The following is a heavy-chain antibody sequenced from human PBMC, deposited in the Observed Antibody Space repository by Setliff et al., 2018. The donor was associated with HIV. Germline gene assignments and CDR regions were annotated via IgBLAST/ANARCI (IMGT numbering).Heavy chain of an antibody. CDR1: YA. J-gene: IGHJ2*01. V-gene: IGHV1-69*17. D-gene: IGHD3-22*01. Sequence: YAISWVRQAPGQGLEWMGGVIPIFGIANYAQKFQGRVAMTADKSTSTAYMELSSLSSEDTAVYYCARHQAPYYGSSGYNPNWYFDLWGRGTLVTVSS. CDR2: VIPIFGIA. CDR3: ARHQAPYYGSSGYNPNWYFDL.